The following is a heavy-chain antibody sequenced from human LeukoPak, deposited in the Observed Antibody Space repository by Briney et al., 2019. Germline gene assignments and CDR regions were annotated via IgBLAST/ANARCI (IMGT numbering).Heavy chain of an antibody. V-gene: IGHV3-23*01. J-gene: IGHJ5*02. Sequence: GGSLRLSCAASGFTFSSYAMNWVRQAPGKGLEWVSAISGSGISTYYADSVKGRFTISRDNSKNTLYLQMGSLRAEDMAVYYCARSSAAVEMATYNWFDPWGQGTLVTVSS. D-gene: IGHD5-24*01. CDR3: ARSSAAVEMATYNWFDP. CDR2: ISGSGIST. CDR1: GFTFSSYA.